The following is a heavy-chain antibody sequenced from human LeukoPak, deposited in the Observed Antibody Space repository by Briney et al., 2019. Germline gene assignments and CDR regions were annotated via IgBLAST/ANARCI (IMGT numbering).Heavy chain of an antibody. D-gene: IGHD6-19*01. Sequence: GGSLRLSCAASGFTFSSYGMYWVREAPGKGLEWVAVISYDGSNKYCADSVKGRFSISRDNSKNTLDLQMNSLRAEDTAVYYCAKALYSSLTKDAFDIWGQGTKVTVSS. CDR2: ISYDGSNK. CDR3: AKALYSSLTKDAFDI. J-gene: IGHJ3*02. CDR1: GFTFSSYG. V-gene: IGHV3-30*18.